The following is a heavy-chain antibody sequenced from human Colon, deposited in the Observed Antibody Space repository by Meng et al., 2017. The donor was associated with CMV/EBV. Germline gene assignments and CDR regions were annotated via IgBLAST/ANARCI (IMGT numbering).Heavy chain of an antibody. CDR2: IDGSRNNI. V-gene: IGHV3-21*01. D-gene: IGHD6-6*01. CDR1: GFTFSTYS. CDR3: ARDGQLGIY. J-gene: IGHJ4*02. Sequence: GESLKISCEASGFTFSTYSMNWVRQAPGGGLEWVSSIDGSRNNIYYAESVKGRFTISRDNAKNSLYLQMNSLRAEDTAVYYCARDGQLGIYWGQGTLVTVSS.